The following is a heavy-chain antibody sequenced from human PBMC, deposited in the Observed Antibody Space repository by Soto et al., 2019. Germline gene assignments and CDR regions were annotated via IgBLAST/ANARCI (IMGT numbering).Heavy chain of an antibody. D-gene: IGHD2-15*01. CDR2: IYHSGST. J-gene: IGHJ5*02. CDR3: ARSRHCSGGSCYSNWFDP. V-gene: IGHV4-4*02. Sequence: QVQLQESGPGLVKPSGTLSLTCAVSSGSISSSNWWSWVRQPPGKGLEWIGEIYHSGSTNYNPSLKSRVTISVDKSKNQFSLKLSSVTAADTAVYYCARSRHCSGGSCYSNWFDPWGQGTLVTVSS. CDR1: SGSISSSNW.